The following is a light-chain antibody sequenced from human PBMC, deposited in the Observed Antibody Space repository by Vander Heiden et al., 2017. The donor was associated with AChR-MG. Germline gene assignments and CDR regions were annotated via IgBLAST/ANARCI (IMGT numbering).Light chain of an antibody. J-gene: IGLJ1*01. V-gene: IGLV2-23*02. Sequence: QSALTQPASVSGSPGQSITISCTGTSSDVGSYNLVSWYQQHPGKAPKLMIYEVSKRPPGVSNRFSGSKSGNTASLTISGLQAEDEADYYCSSYAGSSTEYVFGTGTKVTVL. CDR3: SSYAGSSTEYV. CDR2: EVS. CDR1: SSDVGSYNL.